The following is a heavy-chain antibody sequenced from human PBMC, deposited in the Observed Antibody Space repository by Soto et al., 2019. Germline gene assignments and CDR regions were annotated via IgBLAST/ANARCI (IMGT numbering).Heavy chain of an antibody. Sequence: QEVLVESGGGVVRPGNSLRLSCVTSGIIFEAHAFHWVRQAPGKGLKWVALIWYGGTTYYEDSVQGRFSISRDNSRNTVFLQMNHLRPDDSGVYYCVRVRNNADKRLDVWGQGTTVSVSS. D-gene: IGHD2-8*01. V-gene: IGHV3-33*01. CDR3: VRVRNNADKRLDV. J-gene: IGHJ6*02. CDR2: IWYGGTT. CDR1: GIIFEAHA.